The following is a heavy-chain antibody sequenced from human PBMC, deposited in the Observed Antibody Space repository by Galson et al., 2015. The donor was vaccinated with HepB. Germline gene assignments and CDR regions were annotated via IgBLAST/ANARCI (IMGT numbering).Heavy chain of an antibody. D-gene: IGHD3-22*01. CDR3: VKGGSYYYDSSGYYYFDY. J-gene: IGHJ4*02. Sequence: SLRLSCAASGFTFSTYAMHWVRQAPGKGLEFVSGINSNGDHTYYADSLKGRFTISRDNFKNTLYLQMSSLRTEDTAVYYCVKGGSYYYDSSGYYYFDYWGQGTLVTVSS. V-gene: IGHV3-64D*06. CDR2: INSNGDHT. CDR1: GFTFSTYA.